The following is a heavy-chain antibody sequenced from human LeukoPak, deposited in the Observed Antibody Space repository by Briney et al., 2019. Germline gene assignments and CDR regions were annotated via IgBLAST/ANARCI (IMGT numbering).Heavy chain of an antibody. CDR2: ISAYNGNT. D-gene: IGHD2-15*01. CDR3: ARDRDTVVVVAAHEYFQH. CDR1: GYTFTSYG. J-gene: IGHJ1*01. V-gene: IGHV1-18*04. Sequence: ASVKVSCKASGYTFTSYGISWVRQAPGQGLEWMGWISAYNGNTNYAQKLQGRVTMTTDTSTSTAYMELRSLRSDDTAVYYCARDRDTVVVVAAHEYFQHWGQGTLVTVSS.